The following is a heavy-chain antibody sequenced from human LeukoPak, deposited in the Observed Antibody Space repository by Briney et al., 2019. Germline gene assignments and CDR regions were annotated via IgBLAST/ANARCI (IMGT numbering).Heavy chain of an antibody. CDR3: ASHRGDYATGYFDY. CDR1: GFTFSSSA. D-gene: IGHD1-1*01. J-gene: IGHJ4*02. Sequence: QPGGSLRLSCAASGFTFSSSAMSWVRQVPGKGLEWVSGISASGGSTYYADSVRGRFTISKDNSQNTLYLQMNSLRAEDTAVYYCASHRGDYATGYFDYWGQGTLVTVSS. V-gene: IGHV3-23*01. CDR2: ISASGGST.